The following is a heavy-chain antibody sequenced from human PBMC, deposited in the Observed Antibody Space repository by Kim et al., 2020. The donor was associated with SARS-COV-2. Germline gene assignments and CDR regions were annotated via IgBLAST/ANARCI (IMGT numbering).Heavy chain of an antibody. Sequence: ASVKVSCKASGYTFTSYYMHWVRQAPGQGLEWMGIINPSGGSTSYAQKFQGRVTMTRDTSTSTVYMELSSLRSEDTAVYYCAREPTLWHYYDSSGYYHDGYWGQGTLVTVSS. V-gene: IGHV1-46*01. D-gene: IGHD3-22*01. CDR3: AREPTLWHYYDSSGYYHDGY. J-gene: IGHJ4*02. CDR1: GYTFTSYY. CDR2: INPSGGST.